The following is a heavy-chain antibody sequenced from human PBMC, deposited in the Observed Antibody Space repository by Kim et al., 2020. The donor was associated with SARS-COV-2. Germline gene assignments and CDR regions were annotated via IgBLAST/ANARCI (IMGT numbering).Heavy chain of an antibody. V-gene: IGHV4-31*03. J-gene: IGHJ5*02. CDR1: GGSISSGGYY. CDR2: IYYSGST. D-gene: IGHD6-13*01. CDR3: ARGSIGPSKGPYSSSWYGWFDP. Sequence: SETLSLTCTVSGGSISSGGYYWSWIRQHPGKGLEWIGYIYYSGSTYYNPSLKSRVTISVDTSKNQFSLKLSSVTAADTAVYYCARGSIGPSKGPYSSSWYGWFDPWGQGTLVTVSS.